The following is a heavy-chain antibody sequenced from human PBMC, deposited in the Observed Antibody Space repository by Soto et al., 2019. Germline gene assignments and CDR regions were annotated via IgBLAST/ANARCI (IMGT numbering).Heavy chain of an antibody. CDR1: SASISSSSYT. D-gene: IGHD2-2*01. J-gene: IGHJ6*02. V-gene: IGHV4-39*01. CDR3: ARLHGYCISSSCHGHYAMDV. Sequence: QLQLQESGPGLVKPSETLSLTCTVSSASISSSSYTWGWIRQPPGKGLEWIGSIYYSGSTYYNPSLNSRVTVSVATSKHQVSLKVTAATAADTAVYYCARLHGYCISSSCHGHYAMDVWGQGTTVTVSS. CDR2: IYYSGST.